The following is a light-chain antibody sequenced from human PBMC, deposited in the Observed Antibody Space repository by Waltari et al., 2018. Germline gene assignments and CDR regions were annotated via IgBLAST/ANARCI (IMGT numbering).Light chain of an antibody. Sequence: DIQMTQSPSSLSASVGDRVTITCRASQSINSYLNWYQQKLGKAPKLVIYAASKLQSGVPSRFSGVRSGTDFTLTISNLQPEDFATYYCQQSYSTFFTFGGGTRVELK. J-gene: IGKJ4*01. CDR2: AAS. V-gene: IGKV1-39*01. CDR1: QSINSY. CDR3: QQSYSTFFT.